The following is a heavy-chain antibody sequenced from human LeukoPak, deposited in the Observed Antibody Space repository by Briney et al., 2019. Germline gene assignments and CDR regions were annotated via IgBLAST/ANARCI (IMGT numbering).Heavy chain of an antibody. CDR1: GFSLSTSGVG. Sequence: SGPTLVNPTQTLTLTCTSSGFSLSTSGVGVGWIRQPPGKALEWLALIYWNDDKRYSSSLKSRLTITKDTSKNQVVLTLTNMDPVNTPTYYCAHRAPYVSGLYYFDYWGQGALVTVSS. CDR3: AHRAPYVSGLYYFDY. V-gene: IGHV2-5*01. J-gene: IGHJ4*02. D-gene: IGHD3-10*01. CDR2: IYWNDDK.